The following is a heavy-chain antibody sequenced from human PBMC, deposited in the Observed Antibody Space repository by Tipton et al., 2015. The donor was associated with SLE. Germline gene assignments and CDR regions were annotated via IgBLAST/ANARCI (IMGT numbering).Heavy chain of an antibody. V-gene: IGHV4-34*01. J-gene: IGHJ4*02. CDR3: AGGSIAAAVDY. CDR2: INHSGST. D-gene: IGHD6-13*01. Sequence: TLSLTCAVYGGSFSGYYWSWIRQPPGKGLEWIGEINHSGSTNYNPSLKSRVTISVDTSKNQSSLKLSSVTAADTAVYYCAGGSIAAAVDYWGQGTLVTVSS. CDR1: GGSFSGYY.